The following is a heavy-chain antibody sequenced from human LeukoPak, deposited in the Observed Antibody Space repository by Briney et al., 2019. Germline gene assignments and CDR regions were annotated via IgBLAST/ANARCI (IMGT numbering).Heavy chain of an antibody. V-gene: IGHV4-38-2*01. CDR1: GYSISSGYY. CDR2: IYHSGST. CDR3: ASKGSSTSCCPKDY. Sequence: SDTLPLTRAVSGYSISSGYYWGWIRQPPGKGLEWIGSIYHSGSTYYNPSLKSRVTISVDTSKNQFSLKLSSVTAAGTAVYYCASKGSSTSCCPKDYWGQGTLVTVSS. J-gene: IGHJ4*02. D-gene: IGHD2-2*01.